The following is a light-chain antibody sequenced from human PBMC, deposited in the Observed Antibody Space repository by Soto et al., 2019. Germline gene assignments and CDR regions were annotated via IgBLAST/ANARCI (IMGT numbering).Light chain of an antibody. CDR3: SSYTSSSTLAV. CDR1: SSDIGTYNR. CDR2: EVS. V-gene: IGLV2-14*01. Sequence: QSALTQPASVSGSPGQSITISCTGTSSDIGTYNRVSWYQQPPDTAPKLMIYEVSNRPSGVSNRFSGSKSGNTASLTISGLQAEDEADYYCSSYTSSSTLAVFGTGTKVTVL. J-gene: IGLJ1*01.